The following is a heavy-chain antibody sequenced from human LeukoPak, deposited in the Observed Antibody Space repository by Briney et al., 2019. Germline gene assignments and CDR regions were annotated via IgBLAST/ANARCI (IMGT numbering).Heavy chain of an antibody. CDR2: IDSNSNFM. CDR3: ARLIAGPYYYYYYMDV. J-gene: IGHJ6*03. V-gene: IGHV3-21*01. D-gene: IGHD2-15*01. Sequence: GGSLRLSCAASGFTFGSYSMTWVRQAPGKGLEWVSLIDSNSNFMNYADSVKGRFTISRDNAKNSLYLQMNSLRAEDTAVYYCARLIAGPYYYYYYMDVWGKGTTVTVSS. CDR1: GFTFGSYS.